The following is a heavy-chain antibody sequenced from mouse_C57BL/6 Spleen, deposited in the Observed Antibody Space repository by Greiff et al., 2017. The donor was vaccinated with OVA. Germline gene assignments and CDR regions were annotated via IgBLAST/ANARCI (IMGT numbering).Heavy chain of an antibody. D-gene: IGHD1-1*01. CDR1: GYTFTTYP. Sequence: VQLQESGAELVKPGASVKMSCKASGYTFTTYPIEWMKQNHGKSLEWIGNFHPYNDDAKYNEKFKGKATLTVEKSSSTVYLELSRLTSDDSAVYYCARGGSSYEEGAMDYWGQGTSVTVSS. J-gene: IGHJ4*01. CDR3: ARGGSSYEEGAMDY. CDR2: FHPYNDDA. V-gene: IGHV1-47*01.